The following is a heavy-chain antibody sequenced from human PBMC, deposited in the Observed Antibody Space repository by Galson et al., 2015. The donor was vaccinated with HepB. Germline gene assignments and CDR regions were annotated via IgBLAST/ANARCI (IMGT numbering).Heavy chain of an antibody. J-gene: IGHJ6*02. Sequence: SLRLSCAASGFTFSSYSMNWVRQAPGKGLEWVSSISSSSSYIYYADSVKGRFTISRDNAKNSLYLQMNSLRAEDTAVYYCARERAYQLLYRGYYYYGLDVWGQGTTVTVSS. CDR3: ARERAYQLLYRGYYYYGLDV. D-gene: IGHD2-2*02. V-gene: IGHV3-21*01. CDR2: ISSSSSYI. CDR1: GFTFSSYS.